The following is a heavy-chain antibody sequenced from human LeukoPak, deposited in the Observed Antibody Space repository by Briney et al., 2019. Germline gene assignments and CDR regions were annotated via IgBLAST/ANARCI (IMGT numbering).Heavy chain of an antibody. CDR3: ARGFYSSSWYFSPKFDY. J-gene: IGHJ4*02. V-gene: IGHV4-34*01. CDR2: INHSGST. CDR1: GGSFSGYY. D-gene: IGHD6-13*01. Sequence: PSETLSLTCAVYGGSFSGYYWSWIRQPPGKGLEWIGEINHSGSTNYNPSLKSRVTISVDTSKNQFSLKLSSVTAADTAVYYCARGFYSSSWYFSPKFDYRGQGTLVTVSS.